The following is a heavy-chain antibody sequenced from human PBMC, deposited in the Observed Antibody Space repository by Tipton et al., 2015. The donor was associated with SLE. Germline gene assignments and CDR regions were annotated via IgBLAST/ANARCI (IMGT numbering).Heavy chain of an antibody. V-gene: IGHV4-59*01. CDR2: IYYTGTT. Sequence: TLSLTCTVSGDSISPYYWNWIRQSPGKGLEWLGNIYYTGTTNYNPSLKTRLSLSLYTSKKPLSLKLSSVTAADTAVFYCARGGRNLPSGWFDSWGQGLLVTVSS. CDR3: ARGGRNLPSGWFDS. J-gene: IGHJ5*01. CDR1: GDSISPYY. D-gene: IGHD1-14*01.